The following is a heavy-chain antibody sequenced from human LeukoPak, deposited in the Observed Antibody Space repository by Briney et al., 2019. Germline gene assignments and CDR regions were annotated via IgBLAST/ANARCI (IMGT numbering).Heavy chain of an antibody. CDR1: GFPFRDFS. Sequence: GGSLRLSCTTSGFPFRDFSMTWVRQAPGQGLEWISTTGSGGTSTYYAESVKGRFTISRDNSKDALYLQMSSLRVEDTALYYCAKQSYARSLGEGGPGTLVTVSS. D-gene: IGHD2-8*01. J-gene: IGHJ4*02. V-gene: IGHV3-23*01. CDR3: AKQSYARSLGE. CDR2: TGSGGTST.